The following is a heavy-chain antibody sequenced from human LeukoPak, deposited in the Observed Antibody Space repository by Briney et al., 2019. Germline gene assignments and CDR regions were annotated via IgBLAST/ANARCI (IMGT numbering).Heavy chain of an antibody. CDR3: FCDTAMLTSQDFDY. J-gene: IGHJ4*02. D-gene: IGHD5-18*01. Sequence: SGGSLRLSCAASGFTVSNHYMSWVRQAPGKGLEWVSVIYSGGSTYYADSVKGRFTISRDNSKNTLYLQMDSLRAEDTAVYHCFCDTAMLTSQDFDYWGQGTLVTVSS. CDR1: GFTVSNHY. CDR2: IYSGGST. V-gene: IGHV3-66*01.